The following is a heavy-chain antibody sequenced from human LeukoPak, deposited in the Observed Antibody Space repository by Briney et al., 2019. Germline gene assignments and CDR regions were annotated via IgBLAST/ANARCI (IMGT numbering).Heavy chain of an antibody. CDR3: AKDTKSFGIHAFDI. D-gene: IGHD3-10*01. CDR1: GFTFSSYA. J-gene: IGHJ3*02. V-gene: IGHV3-43*02. CDR2: TCGDGDST. Sequence: VGSLRLSCAASGFTFSSYAIRWVRQAPGKGLECVSLTCGDGDSTYYAGSVKGRFTISRDNSKNSLYLQMNSLRTEDTALYYCAKDTKSFGIHAFDIWGQGTMVTVSS.